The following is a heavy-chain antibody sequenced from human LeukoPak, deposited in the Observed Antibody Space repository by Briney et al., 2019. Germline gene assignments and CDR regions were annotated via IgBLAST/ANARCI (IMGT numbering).Heavy chain of an antibody. J-gene: IGHJ1*01. CDR2: ISSSGSTI. CDR1: GFTFSDYY. Sequence: PGGSLRLSCAASGFTFSDYYMSWIRQAPGKGLEWVSYISSSGSTIYYADSVKGRFTISRDNAKNSLYLRMNSLRAEDTAVYYCARASSPTYYYDSSGSYNFQHWGQGTLVTVSS. V-gene: IGHV3-11*01. CDR3: ARASSPTYYYDSSGSYNFQH. D-gene: IGHD3-22*01.